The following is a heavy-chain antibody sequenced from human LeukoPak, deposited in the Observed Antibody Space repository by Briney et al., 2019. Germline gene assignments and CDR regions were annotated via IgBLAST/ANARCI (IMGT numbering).Heavy chain of an antibody. Sequence: SETLSLTCTVSGGSISSYYWSWIRQPAGKGLEWIGRIYTSGSTNYNPSLKSRVTMSVDTSKNQFSLKLSSVTAADTAVYYCARYCRITSCYSHDAFDIWGQGTMVTVSS. CDR2: IYTSGST. CDR1: GGSISSYY. V-gene: IGHV4-4*07. CDR3: ARYCRITSCYSHDAFDI. J-gene: IGHJ3*02. D-gene: IGHD2-2*01.